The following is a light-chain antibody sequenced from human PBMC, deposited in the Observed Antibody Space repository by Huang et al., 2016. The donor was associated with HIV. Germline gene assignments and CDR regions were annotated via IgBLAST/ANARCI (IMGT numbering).Light chain of an antibody. J-gene: IGKJ1*01. V-gene: IGKV3-20*01. CDR3: QQYGISPWT. Sequence: EVVLTQSPGTLSLSPGERGTLSGRASESVISDHLAWYQQKPGQAPSLLIYGASARATGIPDRCVGSGSGTGFTLTISRLEAEDSATYYCQQYGISPWTFGHGTKVEIK. CDR1: ESVISDH. CDR2: GAS.